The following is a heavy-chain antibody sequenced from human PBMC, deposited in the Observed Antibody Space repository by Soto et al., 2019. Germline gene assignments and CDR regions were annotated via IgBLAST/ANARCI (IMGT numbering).Heavy chain of an antibody. V-gene: IGHV3-48*02. CDR3: ARDFNYAFDY. D-gene: IGHD3-16*01. Sequence: EVQLVESGGGLVQPGGSLRLSCAASGFTFSSYSMNWVRQAPGKGLEWVSYITSSSSTIYADSVKGRFTISRDNAKNSLYLQMNSLRDEDTAVYYCARDFNYAFDYWGQGTLVTVSS. J-gene: IGHJ4*02. CDR1: GFTFSSYS. CDR2: ITSSSSTI.